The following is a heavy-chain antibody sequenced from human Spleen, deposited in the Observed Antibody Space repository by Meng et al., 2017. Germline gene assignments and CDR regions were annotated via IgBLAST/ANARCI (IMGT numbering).Heavy chain of an antibody. J-gene: IGHJ4*02. CDR2: TNYRSKWYN. CDR3: ARDRRGDFDY. V-gene: IGHV6-1*02. Sequence: VQLQQSGPGLVTPSPPPSLTCAISGDSVSANNASWNWIRQSPSRGLEWLGSTNYRSKWYNYYAVSVKSRITINPDTSKNQFSLQLNSVTPEDTAVYYCARDRRGDFDYWGQGTLVTVSS. CDR1: GDSVSANNAS.